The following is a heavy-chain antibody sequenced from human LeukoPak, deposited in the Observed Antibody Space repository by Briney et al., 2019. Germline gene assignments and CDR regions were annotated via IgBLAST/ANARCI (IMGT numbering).Heavy chain of an antibody. D-gene: IGHD6-19*01. CDR1: GFTFSSYG. Sequence: SGGSLRLSCAASGFTFSSYGMSWVRQAPGKGLEWVSAISGSGGSTYYADSVKGRFTISRDNSKNTLYLQMNSLRADDTAVYYCAKDREQWLPTRGFDYWGQGTLVTVSS. CDR3: AKDREQWLPTRGFDY. V-gene: IGHV3-23*01. CDR2: ISGSGGST. J-gene: IGHJ4*02.